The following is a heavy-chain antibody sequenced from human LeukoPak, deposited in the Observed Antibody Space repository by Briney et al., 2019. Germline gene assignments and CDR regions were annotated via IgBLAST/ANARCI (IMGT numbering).Heavy chain of an antibody. J-gene: IGHJ4*02. D-gene: IGHD1-1*01. V-gene: IGHV4-38-2*01. CDR2: IHHSGST. CDR3: ARGTTFFDY. Sequence: SATLSLTCAVSGYSISSGYYWGWIRQPPGKGLEWIGSIHHSGSTYYNPSLKSRVTISVDTSKNQFSLKLSSVTAADTAVYYCARGTTFFDYWGQGTLVTVSS. CDR1: GYSISSGYY.